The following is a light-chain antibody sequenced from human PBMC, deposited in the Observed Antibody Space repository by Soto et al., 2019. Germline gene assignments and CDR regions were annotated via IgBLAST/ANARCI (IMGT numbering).Light chain of an antibody. J-gene: IGKJ1*01. CDR3: QQYNFYWT. Sequence: DIQMTQSPSTLSASVGDRVTITCRASETINNWLAWYQQQPGKAPKLLISKASTLESGVPSRFSGSGSATEFTLTIISLQSEDFATYYCQQYNFYWTFGQGTRAEIE. CDR1: ETINNW. CDR2: KAS. V-gene: IGKV1-5*03.